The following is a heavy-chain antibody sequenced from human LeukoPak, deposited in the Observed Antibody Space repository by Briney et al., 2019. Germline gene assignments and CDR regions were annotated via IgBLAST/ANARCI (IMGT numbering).Heavy chain of an antibody. CDR2: ISSSSSYI. Sequence: GGSLRLSCAASGSTFSSYSMNWVRQAPGKGLEWVSSISSSSSYIYYADSVKGRFTISRDNAKNSLYLQMNSLRAEDTAVYYCARGTWQQLYDYWGQGTLVTVSS. V-gene: IGHV3-21*01. D-gene: IGHD6-13*01. CDR1: GSTFSSYS. CDR3: ARGTWQQLYDY. J-gene: IGHJ4*02.